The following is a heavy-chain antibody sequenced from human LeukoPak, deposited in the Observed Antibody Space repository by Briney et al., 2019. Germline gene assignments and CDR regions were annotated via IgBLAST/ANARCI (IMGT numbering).Heavy chain of an antibody. D-gene: IGHD6-19*01. CDR1: GGSISSYY. CDR2: NYDSGST. Sequence: SETLSLTCTVSGGSISSYYWSWIRQPPGKGLEWIGYNYDSGSTNYNPSLKSRVTISVDTSKNQFSLKLSSVTAADTAVYYCARNGGGWSFDYWGQGTLVTVSS. J-gene: IGHJ4*02. V-gene: IGHV4-59*08. CDR3: ARNGGGWSFDY.